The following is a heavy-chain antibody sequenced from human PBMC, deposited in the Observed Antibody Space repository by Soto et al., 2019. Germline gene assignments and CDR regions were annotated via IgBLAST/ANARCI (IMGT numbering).Heavy chain of an antibody. Sequence: GGSLRLSCTASGFTFGDYAMSWFRQAPGKGLEWVGFIRSKAYGGTTEYAASVKGRFTISRDDSKSIAYLQMNSLKTEDTAVYYCTRTGYSSSWYVHYFDYWGQGTLVTVSS. D-gene: IGHD6-13*01. J-gene: IGHJ4*02. V-gene: IGHV3-49*03. CDR3: TRTGYSSSWYVHYFDY. CDR1: GFTFGDYA. CDR2: IRSKAYGGTT.